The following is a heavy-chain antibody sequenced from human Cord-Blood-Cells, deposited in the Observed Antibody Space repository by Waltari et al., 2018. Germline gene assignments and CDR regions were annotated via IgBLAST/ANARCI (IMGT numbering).Heavy chain of an antibody. CDR3: AALYCSSTSCLNDAFDI. J-gene: IGHJ3*02. D-gene: IGHD2-2*01. CDR2: IKQDGSEK. CDR1: GFTFSSYW. Sequence: EVQLVESGGGLVQPGGSLRLSCAASGFTFSSYWMSWVRPAPGKGLEWVANIKQDGSEKYYVDSVKGRFTISRDNAKNSLYLQMNSLRAEDTAVYYCAALYCSSTSCLNDAFDIWGQGTMVTVSS. V-gene: IGHV3-7*01.